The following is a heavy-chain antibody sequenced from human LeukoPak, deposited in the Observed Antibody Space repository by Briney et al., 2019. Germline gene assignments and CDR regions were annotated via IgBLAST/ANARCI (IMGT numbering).Heavy chain of an antibody. V-gene: IGHV4-59*01. CDR3: AGYYDSSGYYWGNAFDI. D-gene: IGHD3-22*01. J-gene: IGHJ3*02. CDR1: GGSISSYY. CDR2: IYYSGST. Sequence: SETLSLTCTVSGGSISSYYWSWIRQPPGEGLEWIGYIYYSGSTNYNPSLKSRVTISVDTSKNQFSLKLSSVTAADTAVYYCAGYYDSSGYYWGNAFDIWGQGTMVTVSS.